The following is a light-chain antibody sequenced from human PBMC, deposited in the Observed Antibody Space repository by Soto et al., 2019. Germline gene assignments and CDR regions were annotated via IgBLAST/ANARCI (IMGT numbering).Light chain of an antibody. CDR1: QGISSY. CDR3: QQYYSYPPT. V-gene: IGKV1-8*01. J-gene: IGKJ1*01. Sequence: AIRMTQSPSSLSASTGDRVTITCRASQGISSYVAWYQQKPWKAPKLLIYAASTLQSGVPSRFSGSGSGTDFTLTSSCLQSEDFATYYCQQYYSYPPTFGQGPKVEI. CDR2: AAS.